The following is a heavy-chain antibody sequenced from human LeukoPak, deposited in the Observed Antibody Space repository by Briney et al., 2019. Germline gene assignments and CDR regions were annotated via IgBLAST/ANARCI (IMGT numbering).Heavy chain of an antibody. J-gene: IGHJ4*02. V-gene: IGHV4-59*01. CDR3: ARGRFELPY. CDR1: GASISSYY. D-gene: IGHD2-15*01. CDR2: IYYSGST. Sequence: SETLSLTCTVSGASISSYYWSWIRQPPGKGLEWIGYIYYSGSTNYNPSLKSRVAMSVDTSNNQFFLRLTSVTAADTALYYCARGRFELPYWGQGTLVTVSS.